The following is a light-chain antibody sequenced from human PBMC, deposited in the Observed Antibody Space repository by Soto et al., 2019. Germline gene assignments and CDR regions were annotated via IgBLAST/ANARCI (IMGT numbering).Light chain of an antibody. CDR2: DVT. Sequence: QSARTQPASVSGSPGQSITVSCTGTSSDVGAYDYVSWYQQHPGEAPKLIIYDVTNRPSGVSDRFSGSKSGNTASLTVSGLQTEDEGDYYCNSFTSATATPYVFGTATKLTVL. V-gene: IGLV2-14*01. CDR3: NSFTSATATPYV. J-gene: IGLJ1*01. CDR1: SSDVGAYDY.